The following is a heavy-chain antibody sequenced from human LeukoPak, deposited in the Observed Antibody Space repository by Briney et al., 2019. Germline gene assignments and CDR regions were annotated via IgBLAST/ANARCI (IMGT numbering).Heavy chain of an antibody. CDR3: ARGSDYSNYYFDY. V-gene: IGHV4-30-2*01. CDR1: GGSISSGGYY. Sequence: SETLSLTCTVSGGSISSGGYYWSWIRQPPGKGLEWIGYIYHSGSTYYNPSLKSRVTISVDRSKNQFSLKLSSVTAADTAVYYCARGSDYSNYYFDYWGQGTLVTVSS. D-gene: IGHD4-11*01. CDR2: IYHSGST. J-gene: IGHJ4*02.